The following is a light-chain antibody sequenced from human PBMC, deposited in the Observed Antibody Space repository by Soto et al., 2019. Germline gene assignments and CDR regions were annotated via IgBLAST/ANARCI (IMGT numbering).Light chain of an antibody. CDR1: QSVSSN. Sequence: DIVLTQSPATLSVSHGERASLSCRASQSVSSNLAWYQQKPGQAPRLLISDASTRATGIPARFSGSGSGTEFTLTISSLQSEDFALYYCHQYNSWPPGTFGQGTKVDIK. CDR2: DAS. V-gene: IGKV3-15*01. CDR3: HQYNSWPPGT. J-gene: IGKJ2*01.